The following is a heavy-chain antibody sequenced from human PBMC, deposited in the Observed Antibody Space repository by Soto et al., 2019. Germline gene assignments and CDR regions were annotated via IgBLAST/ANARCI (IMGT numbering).Heavy chain of an antibody. J-gene: IGHJ4*02. D-gene: IGHD1-1*01. Sequence: EEQMVQSGGDLVKPGGSLRLSCVTSGFMFSSAWMSWVRQAPGKGLEWVARIKSKGDGGARDYAAPVKGRFTISRDDSKNTVYLQMNSLRAEDTAVYYCVEGWNDFWGQGTLVTVSS. CDR2: IKSKGDGGAR. CDR1: GFMFSSAW. CDR3: VEGWNDF. V-gene: IGHV3-15*01.